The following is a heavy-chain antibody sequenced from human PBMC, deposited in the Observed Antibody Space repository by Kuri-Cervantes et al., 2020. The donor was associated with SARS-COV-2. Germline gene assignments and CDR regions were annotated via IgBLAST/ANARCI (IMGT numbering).Heavy chain of an antibody. CDR3: ARQGEADIAASLRWFDY. V-gene: IGHV3-21*01. D-gene: IGHD6-6*01. CDR1: GFTFSSYS. Sequence: GGSLRLSCAASGFTFSSYSMNWVRQAPGKGLEWVSSISSSSSYIYYADSVKGRFTISRDNAKNSLYLQMNSLRAEDTAVYYCARQGEADIAASLRWFDYWGQGTLVTVSS. CDR2: ISSSSSYI. J-gene: IGHJ4*02.